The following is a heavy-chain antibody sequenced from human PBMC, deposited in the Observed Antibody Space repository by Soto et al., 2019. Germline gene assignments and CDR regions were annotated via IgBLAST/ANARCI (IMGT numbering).Heavy chain of an antibody. CDR2: ISWKSDNI. CDR1: GFTFDDYA. D-gene: IGHD6-25*01. V-gene: IGHV3-9*01. J-gene: IGHJ1*01. CDR3: AKDMRKIGFAE. Sequence: GGSLRLSCAASGFTFDDYAMHWVRQAPGKGLEWVSGISWKSDNIGYADSVKGRFTISRDNAKNSLYLQMNSLRAEDTALYYGAKDMRKIGFAEWGQGTTVTV.